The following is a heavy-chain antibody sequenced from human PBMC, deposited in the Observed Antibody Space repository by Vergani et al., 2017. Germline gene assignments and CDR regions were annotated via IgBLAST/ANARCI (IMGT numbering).Heavy chain of an antibody. CDR3: ARAPHLPLTGVDY. CDR1: GYSFTTYW. Sequence: EVQLVQSGAEEKKPGESLQISCKGSGYSFTTYWIGWVRQLPGKGLEWMGVIYPGDSDTRYSPSFQGQVNISADKSSSTAYLQWSSLKASDTAVYYCARAPHLPLTGVDYWGQGTLVTVSS. V-gene: IGHV5-51*03. CDR2: IYPGDSDT. J-gene: IGHJ4*02. D-gene: IGHD3-9*01.